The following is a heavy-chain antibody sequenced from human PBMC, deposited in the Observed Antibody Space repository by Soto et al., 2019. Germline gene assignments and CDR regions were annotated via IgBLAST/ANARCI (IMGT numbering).Heavy chain of an antibody. CDR3: ARDRRRYSSGWYVNWFDP. V-gene: IGHV1-2*02. J-gene: IGHJ5*02. D-gene: IGHD6-19*01. Sequence: ASVKVSCKASGYTFTGYYMHWVRQAPGQGLEWMGWINPNSGGTNYAQKFQGRVTMTRDTSISTAYMGLSRLRSDDTAVYYCARDRRRYSSGWYVNWFDPWGQGTLVTVSS. CDR1: GYTFTGYY. CDR2: INPNSGGT.